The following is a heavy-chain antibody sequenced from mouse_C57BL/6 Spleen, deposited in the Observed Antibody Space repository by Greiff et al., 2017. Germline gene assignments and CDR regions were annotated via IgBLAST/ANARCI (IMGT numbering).Heavy chain of an antibody. J-gene: IGHJ2*01. CDR1: GYTFTDYY. Sequence: VQLQQSGPELVKPGASVKISCKASGYTFTDYYMNWVKQSHGKSLEWIGDINPNNGGTSYNQKFKGKATLTVDKSSSTAYMELRSLTSEDSAVYYCAVDYDHGGQGTTLTVSS. CDR2: INPNNGGT. D-gene: IGHD2-4*01. CDR3: AVDYDH. V-gene: IGHV1-26*01.